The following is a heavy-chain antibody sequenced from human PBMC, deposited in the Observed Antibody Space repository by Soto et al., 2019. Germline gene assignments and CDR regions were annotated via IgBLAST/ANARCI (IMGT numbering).Heavy chain of an antibody. D-gene: IGHD6-13*01. Sequence: GGSLRLSCAASGFTFSSYSMNWVRQAPGKGLEWVSSISSSSYMYYADSVKGRFTISRDNAKNSLYLQMNSLRAEDTAVYYCARDARQLADAFDIWGQGTMVTVSS. V-gene: IGHV3-21*01. CDR1: GFTFSSYS. CDR2: ISSSSYM. J-gene: IGHJ3*02. CDR3: ARDARQLADAFDI.